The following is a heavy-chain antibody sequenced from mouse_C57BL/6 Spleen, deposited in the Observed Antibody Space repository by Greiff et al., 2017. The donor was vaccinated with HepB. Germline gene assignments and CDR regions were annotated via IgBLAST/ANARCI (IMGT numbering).Heavy chain of an antibody. CDR3: ARSPIYYYGRGAMDY. V-gene: IGHV7-3*01. J-gene: IGHJ4*01. Sequence: EVKLMESGGGLVQPGGSLSLSCAASGFTFTDYYMSWVRQPPGKALEWLGFIRNKANGYTTEYSASVKGRFTISRDNSQSILYLQMNALRAEDSATYYCARSPIYYYGRGAMDYWGQGTSVTVSS. CDR1: GFTFTDYY. CDR2: IRNKANGYTT. D-gene: IGHD1-1*01.